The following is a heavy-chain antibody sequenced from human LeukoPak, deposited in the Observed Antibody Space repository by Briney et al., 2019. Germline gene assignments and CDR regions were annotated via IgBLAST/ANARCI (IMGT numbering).Heavy chain of an antibody. D-gene: IGHD5-18*01. J-gene: IGHJ6*03. Sequence: ASVKVSCKASGYTFTSYGISWVRQAPGQGLEWMGWISAYNGNTNYAQKLQGRVTMTTDTSTNTAYMELRSLRSDDTAVYYCARGAGRRWDTAMGGYYYYYMDVWGKGTTVTVSS. CDR1: GYTFTSYG. CDR2: ISAYNGNT. V-gene: IGHV1-18*01. CDR3: ARGAGRRWDTAMGGYYYYYMDV.